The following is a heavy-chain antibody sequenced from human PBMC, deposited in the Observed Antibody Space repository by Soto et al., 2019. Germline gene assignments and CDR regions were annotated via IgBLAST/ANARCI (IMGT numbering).Heavy chain of an antibody. CDR3: ARAPDGSGSYPGYHWFDP. J-gene: IGHJ5*02. CDR2: INHSGST. V-gene: IGHV4-34*01. CDR1: GGSFSGYY. D-gene: IGHD3-10*01. Sequence: SETLSLTCAVYGGSFSGYYWSWIRQPPGKGLEWIGEINHSGSTNYNPSLKSRVTISVDTSKNQFSLKLSSVTAADTAVYYCARAPDGSGSYPGYHWFDPWGQGTLVTVSS.